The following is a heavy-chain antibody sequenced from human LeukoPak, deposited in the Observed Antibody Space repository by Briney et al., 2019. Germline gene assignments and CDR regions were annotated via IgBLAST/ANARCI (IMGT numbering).Heavy chain of an antibody. D-gene: IGHD3-9*01. CDR2: SSSSDDGK. J-gene: IGHJ4*02. CDR3: ARLRVEGLYYDILTGYSN. Sequence: PGGSLRLSCTASGLSLNSYAMSWVRQVPGKGLEWVSASSSSDDGKWYAESVRGRFTISRDTSKNTVYLQMNSLRVEDAGVYYCARLRVEGLYYDILTGYSNWGQGTLVTVSS. CDR1: GLSLNSYA. V-gene: IGHV3-23*01.